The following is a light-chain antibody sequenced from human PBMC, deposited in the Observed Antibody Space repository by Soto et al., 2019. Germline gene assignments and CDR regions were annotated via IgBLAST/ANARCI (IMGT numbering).Light chain of an antibody. CDR1: QSVSSSS. CDR2: GAS. V-gene: IGKV3-20*01. Sequence: EIVLTQSPGTLSLSPGERATLSCRASQSVSSSSLAWYQQKPGQAPRLLICGASSRATAIPDRFSGSGSGTDFTLTISRLEPEDFAVYYCQQYGSSAWTFGQGTKVEIK. CDR3: QQYGSSAWT. J-gene: IGKJ1*01.